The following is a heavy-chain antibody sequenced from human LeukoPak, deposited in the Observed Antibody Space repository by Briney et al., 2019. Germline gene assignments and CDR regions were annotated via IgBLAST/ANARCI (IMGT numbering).Heavy chain of an antibody. Sequence: ASVKVSCKASGYTFTGYYMHWVRQAPGQGLEWMGRINPNSGGTNYAQKFQGRVTMTRDTSISIAYMELSRLRSDDTAVYYCARGARVVVIEKALGYWGQGTLVTVSS. CDR2: INPNSGGT. CDR1: GYTFTGYY. CDR3: ARGARVVVIEKALGY. J-gene: IGHJ4*02. D-gene: IGHD3-22*01. V-gene: IGHV1-2*06.